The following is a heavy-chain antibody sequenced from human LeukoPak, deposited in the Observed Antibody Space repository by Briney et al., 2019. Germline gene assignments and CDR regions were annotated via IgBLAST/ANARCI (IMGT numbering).Heavy chain of an antibody. CDR1: GYTFTSYD. V-gene: IGHV1-8*01. CDR2: MNPNSGNT. Sequence: ASVKVSCKASGYTFTSYDINWVRQATGQGLEWMGWMNPNSGNTDYAQKFQGRVTMNRNTSLRTAYMELSSLRSEDTAVYYCARCTLGATPFDIWDQGTIVTVSS. CDR3: ARCTLGATPFDI. J-gene: IGHJ3*02. D-gene: IGHD1-26*01.